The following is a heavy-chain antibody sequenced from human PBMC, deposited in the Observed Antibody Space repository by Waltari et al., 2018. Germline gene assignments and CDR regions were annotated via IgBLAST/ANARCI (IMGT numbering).Heavy chain of an antibody. Sequence: EVQLVPSGGGLVQPGGSLRLSCAASGFTPSDLSMNWVRQAPGEGLEWVSYIYSTGSTIYYADSVKGRFTISRDNAQNSLYLQMNSLRADDTAVYYCARGYRKAFDIWGQGTMVTVSS. D-gene: IGHD5-12*01. J-gene: IGHJ3*02. CDR2: IYSTGSTI. CDR3: ARGYRKAFDI. V-gene: IGHV3-48*04. CDR1: GFTPSDLS.